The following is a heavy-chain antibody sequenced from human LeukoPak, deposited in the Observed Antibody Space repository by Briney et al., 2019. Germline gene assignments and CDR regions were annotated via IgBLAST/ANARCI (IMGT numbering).Heavy chain of an antibody. CDR1: GYTFTSYY. J-gene: IGHJ4*02. D-gene: IGHD1-26*01. CDR2: INPSGGST. Sequence: ASVKVSCKASGYTFTSYYMHWVRQAPGQGLEWMGIINPSGGSTSYAQKFQGRVTMTRDTSTSTVYMELSSLRSEDTAVYYCARDGGADSGSYYVFDYWGQGTLVTVSS. V-gene: IGHV1-46*01. CDR3: ARDGGADSGSYYVFDY.